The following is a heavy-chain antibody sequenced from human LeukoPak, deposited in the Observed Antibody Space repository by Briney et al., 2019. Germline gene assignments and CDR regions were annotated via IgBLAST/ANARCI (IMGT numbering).Heavy chain of an antibody. D-gene: IGHD3-22*01. V-gene: IGHV1-18*01. CDR1: GYTFTSYG. CDR3: AREGHYDSSGYYNY. Sequence: ASVKVSCKASGYTFTSYGISWVRQAPGQGLEWMGWISAYNGNTNYAQKLQGRVTMTTDTSTSTAYMELRSLRSDDTALYYCAREGHYDSSGYYNYWGQGTLVTVSS. J-gene: IGHJ4*02. CDR2: ISAYNGNT.